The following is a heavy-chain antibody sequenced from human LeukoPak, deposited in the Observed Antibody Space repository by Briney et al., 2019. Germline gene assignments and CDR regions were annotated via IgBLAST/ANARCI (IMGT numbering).Heavy chain of an antibody. J-gene: IGHJ4*02. Sequence: GASVKVSCKVSGYTLTELSMHWVRQAPGKGLEWMGGFDPEDGETIYAQKFQGRVTMTEDISTDTAYMELSSLRSEDTAVYYCATDLGRDIVVVPAAIGYWGQGTLVTVSS. D-gene: IGHD2-2*01. CDR3: ATDLGRDIVVVPAAIGY. CDR1: GYTLTELS. CDR2: FDPEDGET. V-gene: IGHV1-24*01.